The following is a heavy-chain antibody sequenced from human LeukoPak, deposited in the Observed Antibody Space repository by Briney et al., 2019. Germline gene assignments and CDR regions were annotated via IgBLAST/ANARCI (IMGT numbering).Heavy chain of an antibody. D-gene: IGHD3-22*01. CDR3: ARGLNYYDSSGYLDY. V-gene: IGHV1-69*05. Sequence: ASVKVSCKASGGTFRSYAISWVRQAPGQGLEWMGRIIPIFGTANYAQKFQGRVTITTDESTSTAYMELSSLRSEDTAVYYCARGLNYYDSSGYLDYWGQGTLVTVSS. J-gene: IGHJ4*02. CDR2: IIPIFGTA. CDR1: GGTFRSYA.